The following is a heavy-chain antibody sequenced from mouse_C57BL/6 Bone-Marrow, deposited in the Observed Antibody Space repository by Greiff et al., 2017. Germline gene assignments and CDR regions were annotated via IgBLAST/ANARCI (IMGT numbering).Heavy chain of an antibody. CDR2: INSDGGST. J-gene: IGHJ4*01. Sequence: EVKLQESGGGLVQPGESLKLSCESNEYEFPSHDMSWVRKTPEKRLELVAAINSDGGSTYYPDTMERRFIISRDNTKKTLYLQMSSLRSEDTALYYCARLIRHYYAMDYWGQGTSVTVSS. V-gene: IGHV5-2*01. CDR3: ARLIRHYYAMDY. D-gene: IGHD1-3*01. CDR1: EYEFPSHD.